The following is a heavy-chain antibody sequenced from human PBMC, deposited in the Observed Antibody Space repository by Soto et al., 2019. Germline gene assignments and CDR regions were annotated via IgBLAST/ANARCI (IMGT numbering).Heavy chain of an antibody. CDR2: ISSSSSYI. CDR3: ARDLLQYQPLWGFDY. D-gene: IGHD2-2*01. V-gene: IGHV3-21*01. J-gene: IGHJ4*02. CDR1: GFTFSSYS. Sequence: GGSLRLSCAASGFTFSSYSMNWVRQAPGKGLEWVSSISSSSSYIYYADSVKGRFTISRDNAKNSLYLQMNSLRAEDTAVYYCARDLLQYQPLWGFDYWGQGTLVTVSS.